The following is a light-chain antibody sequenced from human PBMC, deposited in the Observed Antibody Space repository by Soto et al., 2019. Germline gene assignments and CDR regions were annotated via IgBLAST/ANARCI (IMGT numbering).Light chain of an antibody. CDR2: DAS. Sequence: DIQMTQSPSTLSASVRDRVTITCRASQSIGTWLAWYQQKPGKAPKLLIYDASSLQRGVPSRFSGSGSGTEFALTISSLQPDDFATYYCQQYNSYSWTFGQGTKVETK. V-gene: IGKV1-5*01. J-gene: IGKJ1*01. CDR1: QSIGTW. CDR3: QQYNSYSWT.